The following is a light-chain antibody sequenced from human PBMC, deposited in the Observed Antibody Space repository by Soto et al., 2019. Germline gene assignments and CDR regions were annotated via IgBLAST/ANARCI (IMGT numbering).Light chain of an antibody. Sequence: DIQMTQSPSTLSASVGDRVTITCRASQSISSWLAWYQQKPGKAPKLLIYRASSLERGVPPRFSGSGSGSEFTLTISSLQPDDFATYYCQHYDTYSGTFGPGTEVDIK. J-gene: IGKJ3*01. V-gene: IGKV1-5*03. CDR1: QSISSW. CDR2: RAS. CDR3: QHYDTYSGT.